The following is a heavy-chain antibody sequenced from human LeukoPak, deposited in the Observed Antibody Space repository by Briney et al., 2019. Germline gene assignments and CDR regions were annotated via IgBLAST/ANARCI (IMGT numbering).Heavy chain of an antibody. Sequence: PGGSLRLSCAASGFTFDDYGMSWVRHAPGKGLEWVSGINWNGGSTGYADSVKGRFTISRDNAKNSLYLQMNSLRAEDTALYYCARDLYCTNGVCFPTDYWGQGTLVTVSS. CDR2: INWNGGST. V-gene: IGHV3-20*04. CDR1: GFTFDDYG. D-gene: IGHD2-8*01. CDR3: ARDLYCTNGVCFPTDY. J-gene: IGHJ4*02.